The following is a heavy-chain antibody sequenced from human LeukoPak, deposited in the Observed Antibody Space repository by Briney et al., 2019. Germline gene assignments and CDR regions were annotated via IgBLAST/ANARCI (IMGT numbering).Heavy chain of an antibody. CDR3: ARDGTPMTTVTPTGGYYYYYGMDV. D-gene: IGHD4-17*01. CDR1: GGTFSSYA. J-gene: IGHJ6*02. CDR2: IIPIFGIA. V-gene: IGHV1-69*04. Sequence: SVKVSCKASGGTFSSYAISWVRQAPGQGLEWMGRIIPIFGIANYAQKFQGRVTITADKSTSTAYMELSSLRSEDTAVYYRARDGTPMTTVTPTGGYYYYYGMDVWGQGTTVTVSS.